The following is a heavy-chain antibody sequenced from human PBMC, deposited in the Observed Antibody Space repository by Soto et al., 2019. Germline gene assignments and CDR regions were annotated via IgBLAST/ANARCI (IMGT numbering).Heavy chain of an antibody. CDR2: ISAYNGNT. Sequence: ASVKVSCKASGYTFTNYGISWVRQAPGQGLEWMGWISAYNGNTNYAQKLQGRVTMTTDTSTSTAYMELRSLRSDDTAVYYCARDPRWELPEGSSLDAFDIWGQGTMVTVSS. J-gene: IGHJ3*02. V-gene: IGHV1-18*01. CDR3: ARDPRWELPEGSSLDAFDI. D-gene: IGHD2-15*01. CDR1: GYTFTNYG.